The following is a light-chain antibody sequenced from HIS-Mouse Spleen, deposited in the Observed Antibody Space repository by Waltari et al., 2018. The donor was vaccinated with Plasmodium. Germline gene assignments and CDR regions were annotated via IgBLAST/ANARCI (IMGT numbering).Light chain of an antibody. V-gene: IGKV1-13*02. CDR1: QGIGNA. CDR2: DSS. CDR3: RQLNSYPLP. Sequence: AIQLTQPPSSLSAPVGDRATITCRASQGIGNALAWDHQKPGKAPKLLIYDSSSLESGVPARFSGSGSGTDVTLTISSLQPEDVATYYCRQLNSYPLPFGGGTKVEIK. J-gene: IGKJ4*01.